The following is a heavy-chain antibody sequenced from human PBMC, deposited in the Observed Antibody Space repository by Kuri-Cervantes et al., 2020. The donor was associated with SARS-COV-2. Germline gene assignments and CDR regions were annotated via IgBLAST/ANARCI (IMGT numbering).Heavy chain of an antibody. CDR2: IYYSGST. V-gene: IGHV4-59*01. J-gene: IGHJ6*03. D-gene: IGHD2-21*01. CDR1: GGSISSYY. Sequence: SETLSLTCTVSGGSISSYYWSWIRQPPGKGLEWIGYIYYSGSTNYNPSLKSRVTISVDTSKNQFSLKLSSVTAADTAVYYCARGFCGGDCYPYYYYYYMDVWGKGTTVTVSS. CDR3: ARGFCGGDCYPYYYYYYMDV.